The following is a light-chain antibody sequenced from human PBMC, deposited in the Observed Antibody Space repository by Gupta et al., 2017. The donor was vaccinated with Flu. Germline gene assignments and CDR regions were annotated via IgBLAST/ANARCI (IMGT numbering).Light chain of an antibody. J-gene: IGLJ2*01. Sequence: QSALTQPASVSGSPGQSITISCTGTSSDVGGYNYVSWYQLHPGKAPKLMVYEVTYRPSGIPNRLSGSSTGNTASLTIAGLQADDEADYYCSSYTSNTPLSFGGGTKLTVL. V-gene: IGLV2-14*01. CDR3: SSYTSNTPLS. CDR1: SSDVGGYNY. CDR2: EVT.